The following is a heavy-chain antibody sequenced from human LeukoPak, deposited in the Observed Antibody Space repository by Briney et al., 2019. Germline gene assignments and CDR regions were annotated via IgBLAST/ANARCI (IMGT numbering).Heavy chain of an antibody. CDR2: INHSGST. CDR3: ARLGYDSSGYYLGY. Sequence: SETLSLTCTVSGGSISSSSYYWSWIRQPPGKGLEWIGEINHSGSTNYNPSLKSRVTISVDTSKNQFSLKLSSVTAADTAVYYCARLGYDSSGYYLGYWGQGTLVTVSS. J-gene: IGHJ4*02. D-gene: IGHD3-22*01. V-gene: IGHV4-39*07. CDR1: GGSISSSSYY.